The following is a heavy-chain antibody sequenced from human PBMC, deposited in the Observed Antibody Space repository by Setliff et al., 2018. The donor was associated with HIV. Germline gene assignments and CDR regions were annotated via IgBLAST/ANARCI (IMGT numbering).Heavy chain of an antibody. D-gene: IGHD2-2*01. V-gene: IGHV4-59*11. CDR1: GDSITGRW. CDR2: IYHNGFA. Sequence: SETLSLTCTVSGDSITGRWLSWIRQPPGKGLEWTGNIYHNGFANNNPSLKSRLTISVDTSKNQVSLTLSSVTPADTAVYYCARHICGTTACYAVDVWGPGTMVTVSS. J-gene: IGHJ3*01. CDR3: ARHICGTTACYAVDV.